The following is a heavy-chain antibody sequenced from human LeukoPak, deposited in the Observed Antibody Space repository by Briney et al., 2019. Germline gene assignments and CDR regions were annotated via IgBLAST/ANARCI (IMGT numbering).Heavy chain of an antibody. CDR3: ARGRGGITMIVVARNDAFDI. V-gene: IGHV1-46*01. D-gene: IGHD3-22*01. J-gene: IGHJ3*02. CDR2: INPSGGST. Sequence: ASVKVSCKASGYTFTSYYMHWVRQAPGQGLEWMGIINPSGGSTSYAQKFQGRVTMTGDTSTSTVYMELSSLRSEDTAVYYCARGRGGITMIVVARNDAFDIWGQGTMVTVSS. CDR1: GYTFTSYY.